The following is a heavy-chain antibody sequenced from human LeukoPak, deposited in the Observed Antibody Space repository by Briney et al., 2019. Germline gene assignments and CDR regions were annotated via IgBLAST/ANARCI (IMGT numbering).Heavy chain of an antibody. CDR1: GFTVNSNY. J-gene: IGHJ4*02. D-gene: IGHD2-2*01. V-gene: IGHV3-53*01. Sequence: GGSLRLSCAASGFTVNSNYMSWVRQAPGRGLEWLSLIYSGAGTYYADSVKGRFTISRDNSKNTLYLQMNSLRAEDTAVYYCARDSSSTSCCSGGNYWGQGTLVTVSS. CDR3: ARDSSSTSCCSGGNY. CDR2: IYSGAGT.